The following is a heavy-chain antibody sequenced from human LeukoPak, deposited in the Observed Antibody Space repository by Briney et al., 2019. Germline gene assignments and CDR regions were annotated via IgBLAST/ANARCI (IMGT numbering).Heavy chain of an antibody. CDR1: EFTFSSYA. CDR2: IRYDGSNK. V-gene: IGHV3-30*02. J-gene: IGHJ4*02. D-gene: IGHD5-18*01. CDR3: AKDFLNTFDY. Sequence: GGSLRLSCAASEFTFSSYAMHWVRQAPGKGLEWVAFIRYDGSNKYYADSVKGRFTISRDNSKNTLYLQMNSLRAEDTAVYYCAKDFLNTFDYWGQGTLVTVSS.